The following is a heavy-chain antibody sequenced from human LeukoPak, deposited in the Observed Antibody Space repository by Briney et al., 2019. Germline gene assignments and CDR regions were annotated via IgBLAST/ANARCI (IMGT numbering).Heavy chain of an antibody. CDR1: GFTFRSYS. CDR2: ISSSSSYI. Sequence: PGGSLRLSCAASGFTFRSYSMNWVRQAPGKGLEWVSSISSSSSYIYYADSVKGRFTISRDNAKNSLYLQMNSLRAEDTAVYYCARAPQWELVSWGQGTLVTVSS. CDR3: ARAPQWELVS. V-gene: IGHV3-21*01. J-gene: IGHJ4*02. D-gene: IGHD1-26*01.